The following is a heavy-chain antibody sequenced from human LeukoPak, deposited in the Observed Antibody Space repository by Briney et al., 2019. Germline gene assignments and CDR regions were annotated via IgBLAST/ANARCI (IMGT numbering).Heavy chain of an antibody. J-gene: IGHJ3*01. Sequence: ASVKVSCKASGYTFTGYYIHWVRQGPGQGLEWMGWIYPDSGGTYYAQRFQGGVTMTRDTSINTAYMELSRLRSDDSAVYYCARGGGNLPIYAFDFWGQGSMVTVSS. CDR3: ARGGGNLPIYAFDF. CDR2: IYPDSGGT. CDR1: GYTFTGYY. D-gene: IGHD4-23*01. V-gene: IGHV1-2*02.